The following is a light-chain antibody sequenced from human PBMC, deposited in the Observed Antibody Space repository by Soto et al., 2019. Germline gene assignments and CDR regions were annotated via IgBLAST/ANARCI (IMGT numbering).Light chain of an antibody. CDR1: SSDVGGYNL. CDR3: SSYTSSSTLPYV. CDR2: DVN. J-gene: IGLJ1*01. Sequence: QSALTQPASVSGSPGQSITISCTGTSSDVGGYNLVSWYQQYPDKAPKLMIFDVNTRPSGVSNRFSGSKSGNTASLTISGLQADDEADYYCSSYTSSSTLPYVFGTGTKLTVL. V-gene: IGLV2-14*01.